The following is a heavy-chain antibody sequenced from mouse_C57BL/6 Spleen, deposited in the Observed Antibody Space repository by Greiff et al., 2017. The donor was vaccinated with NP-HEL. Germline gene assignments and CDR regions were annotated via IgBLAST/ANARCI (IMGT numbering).Heavy chain of an antibody. Sequence: QVQLKQSGAELVRPGASVTLSCKASGYTFTDYEMHWVKQTPVHGLEWIGAIDPETGGTAYNQKFKGKAILTADKSSSTAYMELRSLTSEDSAVYYCKRYGSSYWYFDVWGTGTTVTVSS. D-gene: IGHD1-1*01. V-gene: IGHV1-15*01. CDR2: IDPETGGT. J-gene: IGHJ1*03. CDR3: KRYGSSYWYFDV. CDR1: GYTFTDYE.